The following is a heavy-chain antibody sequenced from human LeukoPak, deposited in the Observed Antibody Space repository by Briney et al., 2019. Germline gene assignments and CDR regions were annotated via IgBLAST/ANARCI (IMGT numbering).Heavy chain of an antibody. CDR3: AKDGASSSWYYFDY. CDR1: GFTITTNY. V-gene: IGHV3-53*01. Sequence: GGSLRLSCAASGFTITTNYMNWVRQAPGKGLEWVSVIYGDDETNYADSVKGRFTISRDNSKNTLYLQMNSLRAEDTAVYYCAKDGASSSWYYFDYWGQGTLVTVSS. CDR2: IYGDDET. J-gene: IGHJ4*02. D-gene: IGHD6-13*01.